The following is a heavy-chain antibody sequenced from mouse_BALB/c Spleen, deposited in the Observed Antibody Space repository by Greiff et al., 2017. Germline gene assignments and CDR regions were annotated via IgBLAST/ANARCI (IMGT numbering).Heavy chain of an antibody. Sequence: QVQLQQSGPELVRPGVSVKISCEGSGYTFTDYAMHWVKQSHAKSLEWIGVISTYYGNTNYNQKFKGKATMTVDKSSSTAYMELARLTSEDSAIYYCARGDYDYWGQGTTLTVSS. CDR2: ISTYYGNT. CDR1: GYTFTDYA. D-gene: IGHD2-4*01. V-gene: IGHV1-67*01. J-gene: IGHJ2*01. CDR3: ARGDYDY.